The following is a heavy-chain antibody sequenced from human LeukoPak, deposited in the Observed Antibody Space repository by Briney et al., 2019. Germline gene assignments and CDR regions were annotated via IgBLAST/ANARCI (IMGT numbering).Heavy chain of an antibody. J-gene: IGHJ4*02. Sequence: PGGSLRLSCAASGFTFSNYWMHWVRQAPGKGLVGVSGINSDGSSTSYADSVKGRFTMSRDNAKNTLYLQMNSLRAEDTAVYYCASDWKAWDYWGQGTLVTVSS. CDR1: GFTFSNYW. D-gene: IGHD1-1*01. V-gene: IGHV3-74*01. CDR2: INSDGSST. CDR3: ASDWKAWDY.